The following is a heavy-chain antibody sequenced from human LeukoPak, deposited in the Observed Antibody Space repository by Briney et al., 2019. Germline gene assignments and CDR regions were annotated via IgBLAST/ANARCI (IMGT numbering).Heavy chain of an antibody. Sequence: KPSQTLSLTCTVSGGSISSGSYYWSWIRQPAGKGLEWIGRIYTSGSTNYNPSLKSRVTISVDTSKNQFSLKLSSVTAADTAVYYCARDRGYCSGGSCYRLFDYWGQGTLVTVSS. V-gene: IGHV4-61*02. CDR3: ARDRGYCSGGSCYRLFDY. CDR2: IYTSGST. CDR1: GGSISSGSYY. J-gene: IGHJ4*02. D-gene: IGHD2-15*01.